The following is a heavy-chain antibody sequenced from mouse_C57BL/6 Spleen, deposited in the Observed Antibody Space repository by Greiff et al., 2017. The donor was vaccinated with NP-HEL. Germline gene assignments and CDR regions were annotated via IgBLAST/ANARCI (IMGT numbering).Heavy chain of an antibody. V-gene: IGHV1-64*01. CDR2: IHPNSGST. CDR3: ARYDGLYAMDY. D-gene: IGHD1-2*01. J-gene: IGHJ4*01. CDR1: VYTFTSYW. Sequence: QVQLQQPGAELVKPGASVKLSCKASVYTFTSYWMHWVKQRPGQGLEWIGMIHPNSGSTNYNEKFKSKATLTVDKSSSTAYMQLSSLTSEDSAVYYCARYDGLYAMDYWGQGTSVTVSS.